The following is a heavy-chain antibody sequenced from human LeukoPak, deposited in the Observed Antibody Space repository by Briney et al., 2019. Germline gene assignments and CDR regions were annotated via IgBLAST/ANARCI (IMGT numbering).Heavy chain of an antibody. CDR3: ASSDTYYYGSGSYYSYIPFDY. CDR2: IYYSGST. Sequence: GSLRLSCAASGFIFSDYYMSWIRQPPGKGLEWIGSIYYSGSTYYNPSLKSRVTISVDTSKNQFSLKLSSVTAADTAVYYCASSDTYYYGSGSYYSYIPFDYWGQGTLVTVSS. V-gene: IGHV4-38-2*01. CDR1: GFIFSDYY. J-gene: IGHJ4*02. D-gene: IGHD3-10*01.